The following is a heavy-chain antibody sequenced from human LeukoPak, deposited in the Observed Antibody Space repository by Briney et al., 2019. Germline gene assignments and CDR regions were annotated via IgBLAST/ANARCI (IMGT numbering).Heavy chain of an antibody. CDR1: GYSITSGYH. J-gene: IGHJ4*02. V-gene: IGHV4-38-2*02. D-gene: IGHD3-10*01. Sequence: MPSETLSLTCIVSGYSITSGYHWGWIRQTPGKGLEWIGTMYHSGNINYNPSLKSRVTVSVDTSKNQFSLKLDSVTAADTAVFYCARLFGSVSFSDVWGQGILVTVSS. CDR3: ARLFGSVSFSDV. CDR2: MYHSGNI.